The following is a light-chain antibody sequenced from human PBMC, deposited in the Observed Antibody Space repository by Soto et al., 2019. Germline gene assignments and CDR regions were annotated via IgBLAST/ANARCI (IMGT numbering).Light chain of an antibody. J-gene: IGKJ3*01. CDR1: QSVSNNY. CDR2: GAS. V-gene: IGKV3-20*01. CDR3: QQYNNWPL. Sequence: EIVLRQSPGTLSLSPGERATLSCRASQSVSNNYLARYQQKPGQAPRLLIYGASNRATGIPDRFSGSGSGTDFTLTISSLQSEDFAVYYCQQYNNWPLFGPGTKVDIK.